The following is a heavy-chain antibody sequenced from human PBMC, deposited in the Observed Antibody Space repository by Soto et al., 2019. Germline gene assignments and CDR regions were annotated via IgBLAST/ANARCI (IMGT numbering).Heavy chain of an antibody. CDR3: ARVGVSGYDYPDYYYYYGMDV. Sequence: ASVKVSCKASGYTFTSYDINWVRQATGQGLEWMGWMNPIFGTANYAQKFQGRVTITADESTSTAYMELSSLRSEDTAVYYCARVGVSGYDYPDYYYYYGMDVWGQGTTVTVSS. J-gene: IGHJ6*02. CDR1: GYTFTSYD. D-gene: IGHD5-12*01. V-gene: IGHV1-69*13. CDR2: MNPIFGTA.